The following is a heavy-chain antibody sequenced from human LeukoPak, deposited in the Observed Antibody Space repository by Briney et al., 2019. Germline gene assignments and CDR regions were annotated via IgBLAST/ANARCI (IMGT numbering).Heavy chain of an antibody. D-gene: IGHD5-24*01. CDR2: ISAYNGNT. J-gene: IGHJ6*02. CDR3: ASMATPSHYGMDV. CDR1: GYTFTSYG. Sequence: GASVKVSCKASGYTFTSYGISWVRQAPGQGLEWMGWISAYNGNTNYAQRLQGRVTMTTDTSTSTAYMELRSLRSEDTAVYYCASMATPSHYGMDVWGQGTTVTVSS. V-gene: IGHV1-18*01.